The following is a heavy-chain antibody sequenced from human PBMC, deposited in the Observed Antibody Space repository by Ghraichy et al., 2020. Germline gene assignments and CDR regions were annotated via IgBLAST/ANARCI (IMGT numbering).Heavy chain of an antibody. V-gene: IGHV3-48*02. CDR1: GFSFSSHS. CDR2: ITPSSRTT. Sequence: GGSLRLSCVGSGFSFSSHSMNWVRQSPGKGLEWVSYITPSSRTTSYADSVRGRFTISRDNAQNSLYLQMNSLRDEDTAVYYCARGGTVVRFFYFNGMVVWGQGTTVTVSS. J-gene: IGHJ6*02. D-gene: IGHD4-23*01. CDR3: ARGGTVVRFFYFNGMVV.